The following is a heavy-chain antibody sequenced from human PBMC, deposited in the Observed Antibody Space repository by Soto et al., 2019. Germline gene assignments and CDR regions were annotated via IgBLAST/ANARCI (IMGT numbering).Heavy chain of an antibody. D-gene: IGHD2-21*02. CDR1: GFTFSNYG. V-gene: IGHV3-30*18. Sequence: QVQLVESGGGVVQPGRSLRLSCAASGFTFSNYGMHWVSQAPGKGLEWVAVTSYDGSIRYYAGSVKGRFTISRDNSKNTLYLQINSLRTEDTAVYYCAKDRLAYCGGDCYWVDYWGQGTLLTGSS. CDR3: AKDRLAYCGGDCYWVDY. CDR2: TSYDGSIR. J-gene: IGHJ4*02.